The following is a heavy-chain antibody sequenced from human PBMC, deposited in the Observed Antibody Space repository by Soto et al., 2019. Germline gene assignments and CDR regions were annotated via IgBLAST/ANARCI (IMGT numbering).Heavy chain of an antibody. CDR1: VSASATGDHY. V-gene: IGHV4-31*11. D-gene: IGHD6-13*01. J-gene: IGHJ3*02. Sequence: PSETLSCTCAGSVSASATGDHYWSWVRQQLGKRLEGVGYIHYSGRAYYKTSLKSRATTSVDTSQKQLSLTLGCVTEADSAVYYCARIGYSSSWPYHDAFPMLGQGTLVT. CDR3: ARIGYSSSWPYHDAFPM. CDR2: IHYSGRA.